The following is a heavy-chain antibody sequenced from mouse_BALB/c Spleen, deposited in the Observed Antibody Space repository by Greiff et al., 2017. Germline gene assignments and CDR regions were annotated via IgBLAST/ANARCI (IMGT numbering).Heavy chain of an antibody. CDR2: ISSGGST. CDR3: ARDYRYDRVFFDD. V-gene: IGHV5-6-5*01. Sequence: DVHLVESGGGLVKPGGSLKLSCAASGFTFSSYAMSWVRQTPEKRLEWVASISSGGSTYYPDSVKGRFTISRDNARNILYLQMSSLRSEDTAMYYCARDYRYDRVFFDDWGQGTTLTVSS. J-gene: IGHJ2*01. CDR1: GFTFSSYA. D-gene: IGHD2-14*01.